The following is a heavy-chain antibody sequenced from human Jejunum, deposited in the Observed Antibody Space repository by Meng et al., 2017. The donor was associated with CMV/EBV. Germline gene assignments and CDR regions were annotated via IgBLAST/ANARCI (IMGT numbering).Heavy chain of an antibody. V-gene: IGHV1-2*02. J-gene: IGHJ4*02. CDR1: GYTFTNYD. CDR2: LNPNSGGT. Sequence: VSCKASGYTFTNYDINWVRQATGQGLQWMGCLNPNSGGTEYAQKFQGRVTMTRDTSISTAYMELSRLRSDDTAVYYCARFTAPTDYWGQGTLVTVSS. CDR3: ARFTAPTDY.